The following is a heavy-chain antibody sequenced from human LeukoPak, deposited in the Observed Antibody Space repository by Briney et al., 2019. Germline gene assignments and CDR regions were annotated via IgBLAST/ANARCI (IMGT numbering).Heavy chain of an antibody. D-gene: IGHD5-18*01. V-gene: IGHV4-4*07. CDR2: IYSSGST. J-gene: IGHJ3*02. CDR1: GGSISSYY. Sequence: PSETLSLTCTVSGGSISSYYWSWIRQPAGKGLEWIGRIYSSGSTNYNPSLKTRVTMSVDTSKNQFSLKLSSVTAADTAVYYCARGGYSYGYDAFDIWGQGTMVTVSS. CDR3: ARGGYSYGYDAFDI.